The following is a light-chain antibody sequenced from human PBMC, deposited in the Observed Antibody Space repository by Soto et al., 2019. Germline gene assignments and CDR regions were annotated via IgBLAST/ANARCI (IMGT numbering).Light chain of an antibody. Sequence: IQLTQSPSSLSASVGDRVAITCRASQGISSYLAWYQQKPGKAPKLLIYAASTLQSGVPSRFSGSGSGTDLTLTISSLQHEDFATYYCQQLNSYPITFGQGPRLEIK. CDR2: AAS. V-gene: IGKV1-9*01. J-gene: IGKJ5*01. CDR3: QQLNSYPIT. CDR1: QGISSY.